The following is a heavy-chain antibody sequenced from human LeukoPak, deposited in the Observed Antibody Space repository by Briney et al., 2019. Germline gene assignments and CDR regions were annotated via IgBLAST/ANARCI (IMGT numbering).Heavy chain of an antibody. CDR1: GFTFSSYE. V-gene: IGHV3-48*03. J-gene: IGHJ4*02. CDR2: ISSSGSTI. D-gene: IGHD5-12*01. CDR3: ARVGNSGHYDY. Sequence: GGSLRLSCAASGFTFSSYEMNWVRQAPGKGLEWVSYISSSGSTIYYADSVKGRFTISRDNAKNSLYLQMNSVRAEDTAVYYCARVGNSGHYDYWGQGTLVTVSS.